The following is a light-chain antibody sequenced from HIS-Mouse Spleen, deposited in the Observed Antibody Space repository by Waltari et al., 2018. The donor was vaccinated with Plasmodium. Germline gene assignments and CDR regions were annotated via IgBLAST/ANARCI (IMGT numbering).Light chain of an antibody. J-gene: IGKJ3*01. Sequence: EIVMTQSPATLSVSPGERATLSCRASQGVSSNLAWYQQKPGQAPRLLIYGASTLATGIPARFSCSGSGTEFTLTISSLQSEDFAVYYCQQYNNWSFTFGPGTKVDIK. CDR1: QGVSSN. CDR2: GAS. CDR3: QQYNNWSFT. V-gene: IGKV3-15*01.